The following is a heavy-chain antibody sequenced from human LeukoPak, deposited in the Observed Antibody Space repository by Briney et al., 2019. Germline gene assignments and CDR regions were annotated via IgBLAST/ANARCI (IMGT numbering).Heavy chain of an antibody. CDR2: ISSSGSTI. CDR3: ARGSGSYSFNLLGFDP. V-gene: IGHV3-48*01. CDR1: GFTFSTYS. D-gene: IGHD1-26*01. Sequence: GGSLRLSCAASGFTFSTYSMNWVRQALGKGLEWVSYISSSGSTIYYADSVKGRFTISRDNAKKSLFLQMNSLRAEDTAVYYCARGSGSYSFNLLGFDPWGQGTLVTVSS. J-gene: IGHJ5*02.